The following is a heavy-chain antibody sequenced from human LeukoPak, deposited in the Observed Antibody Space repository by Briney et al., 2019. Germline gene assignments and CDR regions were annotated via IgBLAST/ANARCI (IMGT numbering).Heavy chain of an antibody. CDR1: GFTFSSYA. Sequence: PGGSLRLSCAASGFTFSSYAMTWVRQAPGKGLEWVSVDGGSGSSTYYADSVQGRFTIYRDNSKNTLYLQMNSLRAEDTAVYYCAKDSNYFGSGSIDYWGQGTLVTVSS. CDR3: AKDSNYFGSGSIDY. V-gene: IGHV3-23*01. J-gene: IGHJ4*02. D-gene: IGHD3-10*01. CDR2: DGGSGSST.